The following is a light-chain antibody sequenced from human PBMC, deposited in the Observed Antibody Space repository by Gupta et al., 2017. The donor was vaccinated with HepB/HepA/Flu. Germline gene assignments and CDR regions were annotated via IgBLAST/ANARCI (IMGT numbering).Light chain of an antibody. J-gene: IGKJ5*01. CDR1: QSITTF. V-gene: IGKV1-39*01. CDR2: DAS. CDR3: QQTYSTPIT. Sequence: DIEMTQSPSSLSASLGDRVTITCQASQSITTFLVWYQQKPGKAPKLLIYDASSLHSGVPSRFSGSGSGTDFTLTISSLQPEDFATYYCQQTYSTPITFGQGTRLESK.